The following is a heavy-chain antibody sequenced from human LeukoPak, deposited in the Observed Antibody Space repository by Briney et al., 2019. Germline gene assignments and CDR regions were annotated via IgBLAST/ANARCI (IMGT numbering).Heavy chain of an antibody. CDR1: GYTLTELS. CDR2: FDPEDGET. D-gene: IGHD2-2*01. Sequence: GASVKVSCKVSGYTLTELSMHWVRQAPGKGLEWMGGFDPEDGETIYAQKFQGRVTMTENTSTDTAYMELSSLRSEDTAVYYCAIVVPAEAEYYGMDVLGQGTTVTVSS. V-gene: IGHV1-24*01. CDR3: AIVVPAEAEYYGMDV. J-gene: IGHJ6*02.